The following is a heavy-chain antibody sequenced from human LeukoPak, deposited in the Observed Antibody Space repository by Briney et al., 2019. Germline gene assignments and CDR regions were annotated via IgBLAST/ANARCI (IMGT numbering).Heavy chain of an antibody. D-gene: IGHD3-10*01. J-gene: IGHJ6*03. Sequence: SQTLSLTCAISGDSVSSTNAAWNWIRQSPSRGLEWLGRTYYRSKWYSDYAVSVRGRITINPDTSKDQFSLQVNSVTPEDTAVYYCARSRSPPIGSSYYYHVDVWDKGTTVTVSS. V-gene: IGHV6-1*01. CDR2: TYYRSKWYS. CDR1: GDSVSSTNAA. CDR3: ARSRSPPIGSSYYYHVDV.